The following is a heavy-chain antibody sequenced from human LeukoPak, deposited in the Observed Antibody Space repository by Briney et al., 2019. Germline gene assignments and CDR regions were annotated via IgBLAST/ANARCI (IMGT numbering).Heavy chain of an antibody. V-gene: IGHV3-11*01. D-gene: IGHD3-10*01. CDR2: INKNGRTM. J-gene: IGHJ6*04. CDR3: TRGVFSDV. CDR1: GFPFSDFY. Sequence: PGGSLRLSCAASGFPFSDFYMNWIRQAPGKRPEWTSRINKNGRTMYYADSVEGRFTISRDNGKNSLYLQMSSLRAEDTAVYYCTRGVFSDVWGKGTTVTVSS.